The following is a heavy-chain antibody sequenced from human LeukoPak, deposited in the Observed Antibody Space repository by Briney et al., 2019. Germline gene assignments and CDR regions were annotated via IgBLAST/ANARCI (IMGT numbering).Heavy chain of an antibody. CDR1: GFTCSSYA. CDR3: ARRVWFGELLWSGFDY. Sequence: PARSLRRSCAASGFTCSSYAMRWVRQAPGKGLEWVAVISYDGSNKYYADSVKGRFTISRDNSKNTLYLQMNSLRAEDTAVYYCARRVWFGELLWSGFDYWGQGTLVTVSS. V-gene: IGHV3-30*04. J-gene: IGHJ4*02. D-gene: IGHD3-10*01. CDR2: ISYDGSNK.